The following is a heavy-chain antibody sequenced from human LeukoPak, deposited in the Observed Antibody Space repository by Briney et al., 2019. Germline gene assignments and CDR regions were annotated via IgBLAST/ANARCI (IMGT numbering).Heavy chain of an antibody. CDR2: TNSDGSLP. Sequence: GGSLRLSCAASGFTFSRYWMHWVRQAPGKGLVWVSRTNSDGSLPSYADSVKGRFTISRDNAKNTLYLQMNSLRAEDTAVYYCAKDHDYYASGPIWGQGTMVTVSS. D-gene: IGHD3-10*01. CDR3: AKDHDYYASGPI. V-gene: IGHV3-74*01. J-gene: IGHJ3*02. CDR1: GFTFSRYW.